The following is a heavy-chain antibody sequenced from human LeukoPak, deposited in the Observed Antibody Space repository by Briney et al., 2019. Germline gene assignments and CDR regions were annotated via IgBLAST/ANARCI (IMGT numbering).Heavy chain of an antibody. D-gene: IGHD2-2*02. V-gene: IGHV1-58*02. J-gene: IGHJ4*02. Sequence: SVKVSSKASGFTFTTSAMQWVRQARGQRLEWIGWIVVGSGNTNYAQKFQERVTITRDMSTSTAYMYLSSLRSEDTAVYYCATAATHGLYHFDYWGQGTLVTVSS. CDR3: ATAATHGLYHFDY. CDR2: IVVGSGNT. CDR1: GFTFTTSA.